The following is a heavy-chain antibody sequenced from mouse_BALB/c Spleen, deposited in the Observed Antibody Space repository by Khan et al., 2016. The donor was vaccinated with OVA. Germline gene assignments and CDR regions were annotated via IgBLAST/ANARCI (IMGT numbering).Heavy chain of an antibody. CDR1: GHTFTKYG. V-gene: IGHV9-3-1*01. D-gene: IGHD1-1*01. Sequence: QIQLVQSGPELKKPGETVKISCKASGHTFTKYGMNWVKQALGKGLKWMGWINTYTGEPTYADDFNGRFAFSLETSASNAFLQFNNLKNEDTATYCCTRPPYVSYVLDNWGQGTSVTVSA. CDR3: TRPPYVSYVLDN. J-gene: IGHJ4*01. CDR2: INTYTGEP.